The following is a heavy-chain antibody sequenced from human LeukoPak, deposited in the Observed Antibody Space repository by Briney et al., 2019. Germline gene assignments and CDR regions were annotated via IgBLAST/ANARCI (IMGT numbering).Heavy chain of an antibody. Sequence: GGSDRLSCAASGFTVSSNYMSWVRQAPGRGLGWVSFIYSGVSTYYADPVLGRFTISRDDAKNTLYLQMNRLRAEDTAVYYCARETEYYGSGSYYIGYWGQGTMVSV. J-gene: IGHJ4*02. CDR2: IYSGVST. CDR1: GFTVSSNY. D-gene: IGHD3-10*01. V-gene: IGHV3-53*01. CDR3: ARETEYYGSGSYYIGY.